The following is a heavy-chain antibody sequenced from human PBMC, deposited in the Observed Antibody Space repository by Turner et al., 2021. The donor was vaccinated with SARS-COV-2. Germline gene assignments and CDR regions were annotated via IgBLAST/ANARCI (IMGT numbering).Heavy chain of an antibody. Sequence: QLQLQESGPGLVKPSETLSLTCTVSGGSISSSRYYWGWIRPPPGKGLEWIGSIYYSGSTYYNPSLKSRVTISVDTSKNQFSLKLSSVTAADTAVYYCASQEALVPSYYYYYYGMDVWGQGTTVTVSS. J-gene: IGHJ6*02. V-gene: IGHV4-39*01. CDR2: IYYSGST. CDR1: GGSISSSRYY. D-gene: IGHD3-10*01. CDR3: ASQEALVPSYYYYYYGMDV.